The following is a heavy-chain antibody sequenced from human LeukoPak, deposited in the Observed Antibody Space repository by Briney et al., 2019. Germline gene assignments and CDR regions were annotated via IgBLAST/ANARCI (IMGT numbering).Heavy chain of an antibody. CDR1: GGSFSTSG. CDR2: VIPIYGTP. V-gene: IGHV1-69*05. CDR3: ARDHWGIVENGYDYFYYDMDV. D-gene: IGHD7-27*01. J-gene: IGHJ6*02. Sequence: SVKVSCKASGGSFSTSGFSWVRQAPGQGLEWMGGVIPIYGTPSYAQKFQGRVTITTDESTSTAYMELSSLRSEDTAVYYCARDHWGIVENGYDYFYYDMDVWARGPRSPSP.